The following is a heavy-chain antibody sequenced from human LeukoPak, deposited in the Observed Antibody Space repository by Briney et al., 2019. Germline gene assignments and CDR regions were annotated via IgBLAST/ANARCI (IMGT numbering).Heavy chain of an antibody. Sequence: KSSETLSLTCAVSGGSISSGGYSWSWIRQPPGKGLEWIGYIYHSGSTYYNPSLKSRVTISVDRSKNQFSLKLSSVTAADTAVYYCARDRGNFWSGYYGMDVWGQGTTVTVSS. CDR2: IYHSGST. J-gene: IGHJ6*02. CDR3: ARDRGNFWSGYYGMDV. V-gene: IGHV4-30-2*01. CDR1: GGSISSGGYS. D-gene: IGHD3-3*01.